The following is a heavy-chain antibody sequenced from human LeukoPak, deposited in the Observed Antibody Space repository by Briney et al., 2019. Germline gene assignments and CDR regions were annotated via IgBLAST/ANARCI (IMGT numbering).Heavy chain of an antibody. J-gene: IGHJ4*02. CDR3: ATQPLSMVRGVITPSDY. CDR2: MNPNSGNT. D-gene: IGHD3-10*01. Sequence: ASVKVSCKASGYTFTSYDINWVRQATGQGLEWMGWMNPNSGNTGYAQKFQGRVTMTRNTPISTAYMELSSLRSEDTAVYYCATQPLSMVRGVITPSDYWGQGTLVTVSS. CDR1: GYTFTSYD. V-gene: IGHV1-8*01.